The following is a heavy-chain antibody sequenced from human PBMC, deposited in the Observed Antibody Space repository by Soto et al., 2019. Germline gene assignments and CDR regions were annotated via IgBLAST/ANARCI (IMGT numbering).Heavy chain of an antibody. J-gene: IGHJ6*02. CDR2: IIPIFGTA. V-gene: IGHV1-69*06. CDR1: GGTFLSYA. D-gene: IGHD1-7*01. CDR3: ARGPGTTYYYGMDV. Sequence: SGQVSCKASGGTFLSYAIRLVLQAPGQGLEWMGGIIPIFGTANYAQKFQGRVTITADKSTSTAYMELSSLRSEDTAVYYCARGPGTTYYYGMDVWGQGTTVTVS.